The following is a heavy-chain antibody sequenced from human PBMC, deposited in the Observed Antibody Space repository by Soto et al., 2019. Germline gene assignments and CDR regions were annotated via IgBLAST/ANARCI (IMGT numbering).Heavy chain of an antibody. CDR3: ARSVSSHYYYYGMDV. Sequence: GGSLRLSCAAWEFTFSSYEMNWVRQAPGKGLERVSYISRGGSTIYYADSVNGRFTISKENAKKSLYLQMNSLRAEDTAVYYCARSVSSHYYYYGMDVWRQGTTVTVSS. D-gene: IGHD2-2*01. J-gene: IGHJ6*02. CDR2: ISRGGSTI. CDR1: EFTFSSYE. V-gene: IGHV3-48*03.